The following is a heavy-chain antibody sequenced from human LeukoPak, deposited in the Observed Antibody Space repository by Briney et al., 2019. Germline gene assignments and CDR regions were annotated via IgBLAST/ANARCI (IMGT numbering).Heavy chain of an antibody. CDR3: AKVLWFGELSLDASDI. CDR2: ISGSGGST. Sequence: GGSLRLSWAASGFTFSSYAMSWVRQAPGKGLEWVSAISGSGGSTYYADSVKGRFTISRDNSKNTLYLQMNSLRAEDTAVYYCAKVLWFGELSLDASDIWGQGTMVTVSS. V-gene: IGHV3-23*01. J-gene: IGHJ3*02. CDR1: GFTFSSYA. D-gene: IGHD3-10*01.